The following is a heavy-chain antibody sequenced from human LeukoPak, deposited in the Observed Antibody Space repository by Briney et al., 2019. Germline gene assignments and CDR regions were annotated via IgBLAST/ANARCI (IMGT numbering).Heavy chain of an antibody. CDR2: ISYDGSNE. V-gene: IGHV3-30*18. J-gene: IGHJ4*02. CDR1: GFIFHNYG. Sequence: GGSLRLSCAASGFIFHNYGMHWVRQAPGKGLEWVAVISYDGSNEYYVDSVKGRFTISRDNSKNTLYLQINSLRVEDTAVYYCAKAVNIMVREVPPCDSWGQGTLVTVSS. CDR3: AKAVNIMVREVPPCDS. D-gene: IGHD3-10*01.